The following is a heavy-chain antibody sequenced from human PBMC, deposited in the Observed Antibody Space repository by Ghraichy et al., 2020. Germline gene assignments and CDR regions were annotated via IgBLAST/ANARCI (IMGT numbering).Heavy chain of an antibody. V-gene: IGHV3-30*18. CDR2: TSYDGSIK. D-gene: IGHD5-12*01. Sequence: GGSLRLSCAASGFTFSNYDMHWVRRAPGKGLEWVALTSYDGSIKYYEDSVKGRFTISRDNSKNTLYLQMISLRAEDTAIYYCAKAMGRNSGYDFFFDCWGQGTLVTVSS. CDR1: GFTFSNYD. J-gene: IGHJ4*02. CDR3: AKAMGRNSGYDFFFDC.